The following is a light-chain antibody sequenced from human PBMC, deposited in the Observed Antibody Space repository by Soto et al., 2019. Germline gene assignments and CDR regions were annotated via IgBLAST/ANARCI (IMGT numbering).Light chain of an antibody. CDR3: QQYDNLPYT. CDR1: QDISNY. Sequence: DIKMNQYPSSLSASVGDRVTITCQASQDISNYLNWYQQKPGKAPNILIYDASNTETGVPSRFTASRSGTDFTFTITILQPEAIATYYCQQYDNLPYTFGQGTKVDNK. V-gene: IGKV1-33*01. J-gene: IGKJ2*01. CDR2: DAS.